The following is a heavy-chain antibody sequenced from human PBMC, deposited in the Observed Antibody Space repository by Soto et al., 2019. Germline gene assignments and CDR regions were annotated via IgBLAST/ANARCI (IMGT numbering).Heavy chain of an antibody. V-gene: IGHV2-26*01. CDR2: IFSNDEK. J-gene: IGHJ3*02. CDR3: ARTTWKGYCRIATCFGAFDT. CDR1: GFSLTTGSVG. D-gene: IGHD2-2*01. Sequence: QVTLKASGPVLGKPTETLTLTCTVSGFSLTTGSVGLSWVRQPPGKALEWLAHIFSNDEKSYSTSLRSRLSISKDSSNSQVVLTMTNVDPVDTVTYYCARTTWKGYCRIATCFGAFDTWGQGTLVTVSS.